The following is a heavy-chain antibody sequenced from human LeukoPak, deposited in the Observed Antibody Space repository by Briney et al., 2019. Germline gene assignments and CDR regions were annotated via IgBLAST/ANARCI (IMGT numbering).Heavy chain of an antibody. Sequence: SETLSLTCAVYGGSFSGYYWSWIRQPPGKGLEWIGEINHSGSTNYNPSLKSRVTISVDTSKNQFSLKLSSVTAADTAVYYCARRVTMVRGVTGYYYYMDVWGKGTTVTISS. J-gene: IGHJ6*03. CDR1: GGSFSGYY. CDR2: INHSGST. V-gene: IGHV4-34*01. D-gene: IGHD3-10*01. CDR3: ARRVTMVRGVTGYYYYMDV.